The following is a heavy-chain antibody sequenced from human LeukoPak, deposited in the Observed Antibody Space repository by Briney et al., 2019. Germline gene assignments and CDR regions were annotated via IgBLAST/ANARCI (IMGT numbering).Heavy chain of an antibody. CDR1: GFTFSSYA. CDR3: ARGMRSGSLYYYYGMDV. J-gene: IGHJ6*02. CDR2: ISGSGGST. V-gene: IGHV3-23*01. D-gene: IGHD3-10*01. Sequence: GGSLRLSCAASGFTFSSYAMSWVRQAPGKGLEWVSAISGSGGSTYYADSVKGRFTISRDNSKNMLYLQMNSLRAEDTAVYYCARGMRSGSLYYYYGMDVWGQGTTVTVSS.